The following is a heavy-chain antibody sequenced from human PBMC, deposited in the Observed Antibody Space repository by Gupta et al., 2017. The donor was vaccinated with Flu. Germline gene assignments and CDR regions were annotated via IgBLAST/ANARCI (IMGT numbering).Heavy chain of an antibody. D-gene: IGHD3-22*01. Sequence: FTFGNYGVGRARQDRVKGMEWVSSIGPRGDKTQYADSVKGRFTISRENSKNTLYLKMKSQGAEVTSLYYWAKNYDNRVFDFWGQGTVLTVSS. CDR1: FTFGNYG. CDR3: AKNYDNRVFDF. V-gene: IGHV3-23*01. J-gene: IGHJ4*02. CDR2: IGPRGDKT.